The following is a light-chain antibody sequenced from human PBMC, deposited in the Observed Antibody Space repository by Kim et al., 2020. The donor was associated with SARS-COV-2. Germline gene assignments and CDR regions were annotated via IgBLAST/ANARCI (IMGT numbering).Light chain of an antibody. V-gene: IGLV3-1*01. CDR1: KLGDKY. J-gene: IGLJ1*01. Sequence: SYELTQPPSVSVSPGQTASITCSGDKLGDKYACWYQQKPGQSPVLVIYQDNKRPSGIPERFSGSNSGNTATLTISGPQAMDEADYYCQAWDSSTYVFGTG. CDR3: QAWDSSTYV. CDR2: QDN.